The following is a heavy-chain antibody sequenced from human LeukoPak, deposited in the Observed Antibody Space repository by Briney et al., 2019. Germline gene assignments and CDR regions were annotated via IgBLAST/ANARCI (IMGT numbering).Heavy chain of an antibody. V-gene: IGHV3-30*02. CDR1: GFTFSSYS. J-gene: IGHJ4*02. CDR3: ARGGFYNILTGFRSRFLGFDY. D-gene: IGHD3-9*01. CDR2: IRYDGGNK. Sequence: PGGSLRLSYAASGFTFSSYSMNWVRQAPGKGLEWVAFIRYDGGNKYYADSVKGRFTISRDNSKNTLYLQVTSLRAEDTAVYYCARGGFYNILTGFRSRFLGFDYWGQGTLVTVSS.